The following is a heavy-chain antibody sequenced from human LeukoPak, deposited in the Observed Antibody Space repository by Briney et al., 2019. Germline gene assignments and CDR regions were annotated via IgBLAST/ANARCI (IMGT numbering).Heavy chain of an antibody. D-gene: IGHD4-17*01. CDR3: AKLGTTSVTTGY. CDR2: ISYDGSNK. Sequence: GGSLRLSCAASGFPFSRYGMHWVRQAPGKGLEWVAVISYDGSNKYYADSVKGRFTISRDNSKNTLYLQMNSLRGEDTAVYYCAKLGTTSVTTGYWGQGTLVTVSS. CDR1: GFPFSRYG. V-gene: IGHV3-30*18. J-gene: IGHJ4*02.